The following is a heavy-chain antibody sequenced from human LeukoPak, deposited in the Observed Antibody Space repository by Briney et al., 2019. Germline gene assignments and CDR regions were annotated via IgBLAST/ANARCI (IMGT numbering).Heavy chain of an antibody. CDR1: GFTFDDYA. CDR3: AKDEFVASDFTGAFDI. D-gene: IGHD2-8*02. Sequence: GGSLRLSCAASGFTFDDYAMHWVRQAPGKGLEWVSGISWNSGSIDYADSVKGRFTISRDNAKNSLYLQMNSLRAEDMALYYCAKDEFVASDFTGAFDIWGQGTMVTVSP. J-gene: IGHJ3*02. CDR2: ISWNSGSI. V-gene: IGHV3-9*03.